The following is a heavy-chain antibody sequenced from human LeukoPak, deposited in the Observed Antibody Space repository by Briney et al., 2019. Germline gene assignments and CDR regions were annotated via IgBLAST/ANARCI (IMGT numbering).Heavy chain of an antibody. CDR1: GFTFSSYA. Sequence: GGSLRLSCTASGFTFSSYAMHWVRRAPGKGLEWVAVIWYDGSNKYYPDSVKGRFTISRDNSKNTLYLQMNSLRAEDTAVYYCARGNVGATTYLDYWGQGTLVTVSS. CDR3: ARGNVGATTYLDY. D-gene: IGHD1-26*01. V-gene: IGHV3-33*01. CDR2: IWYDGSNK. J-gene: IGHJ4*02.